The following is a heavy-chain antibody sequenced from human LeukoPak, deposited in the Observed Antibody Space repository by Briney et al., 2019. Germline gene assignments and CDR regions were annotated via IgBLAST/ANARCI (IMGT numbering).Heavy chain of an antibody. CDR1: GFTFSSYS. CDR2: ISSSSSYI. Sequence: GGSLRLSCAASGFTFSSYSMNWVRQAPGKGLEWVSSISSSSSYIYYADSVKGRFTISRDNAKNSQYLQMNSLRAEDTAVYYCARDRSSSGWFDPWGQGTLVTVSS. J-gene: IGHJ5*02. CDR3: ARDRSSSGWFDP. D-gene: IGHD6-6*01. V-gene: IGHV3-21*01.